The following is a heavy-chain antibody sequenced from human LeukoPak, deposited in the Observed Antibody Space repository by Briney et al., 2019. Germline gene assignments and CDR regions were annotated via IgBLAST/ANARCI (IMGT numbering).Heavy chain of an antibody. CDR1: GYTLTELS. D-gene: IGHD3-3*01. V-gene: IGHV1-24*01. Sequence: ASVKVSCKVSGYTLTELSMHWVRQAPGKGLEWMGGFDPEDGETIYAQKFQGRVTMTEDTSTDTAYMELSSLRSEDTAVYYCATDSELRFLEWLDAFDIWGQGTMVTVSS. CDR3: ATDSELRFLEWLDAFDI. J-gene: IGHJ3*02. CDR2: FDPEDGET.